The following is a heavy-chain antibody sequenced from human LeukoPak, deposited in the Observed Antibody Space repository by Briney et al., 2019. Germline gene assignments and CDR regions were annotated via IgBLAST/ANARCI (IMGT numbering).Heavy chain of an antibody. V-gene: IGHV3-74*01. Sequence: RGSLRLSCAASGLTFSSYWMHCVRQAPEKGLVWVSRINIDGSSTSYADSVKGRFTISRDNAKSTLYLQMNSLRAEAMAVYYCARASPIRYSSSSANYYYYYHYMDVWGKGTTVTVSS. J-gene: IGHJ6*03. D-gene: IGHD6-6*01. CDR2: INIDGSST. CDR3: ARASPIRYSSSSANYYYYYHYMDV. CDR1: GLTFSSYW.